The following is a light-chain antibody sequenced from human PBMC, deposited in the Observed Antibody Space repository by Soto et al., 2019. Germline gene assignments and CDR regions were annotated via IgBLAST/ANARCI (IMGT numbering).Light chain of an antibody. Sequence: DIQMSQSPSSLSASVGDRVTITCRASQTISRSLNWYQHKPGTAPRVLIYDAYTLSSGVPSRFSGSGSGTDFTLTNSSLQPEHFATYYCQQSSNTPLTFGGGTKVDIK. J-gene: IGKJ4*01. CDR3: QQSSNTPLT. CDR2: DAY. V-gene: IGKV1-39*01. CDR1: QTISRS.